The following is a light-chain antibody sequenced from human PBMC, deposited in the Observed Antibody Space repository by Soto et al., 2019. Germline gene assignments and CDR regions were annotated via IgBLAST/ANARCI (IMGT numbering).Light chain of an antibody. CDR3: QQYGSSLSIT. Sequence: PGERATLSCRASQSVSSSYLAWYQQKPGQAPRLLIYGASSRATGIPDRFSGSGSGTDFTLTISRLEPEDFAVYYCQQYGSSLSITFGQGTRLEIK. J-gene: IGKJ5*01. V-gene: IGKV3-20*01. CDR2: GAS. CDR1: QSVSSSY.